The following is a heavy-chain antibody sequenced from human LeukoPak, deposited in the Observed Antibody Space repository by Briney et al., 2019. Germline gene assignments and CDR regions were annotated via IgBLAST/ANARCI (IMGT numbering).Heavy chain of an antibody. CDR3: GRERSGSYYAHLVELAY. Sequence: ASVKVSCKASGYTFTSYGISWVRQAPGQGLERMGWISAYNGNTNYAQKLQGRVTMTTDTTTSTAYMELRSLRSDDTAVYYCGRERSGSYYAHLVELAYWGQGTLVTVSS. CDR2: ISAYNGNT. CDR1: GYTFTSYG. V-gene: IGHV1-18*01. D-gene: IGHD3-10*01. J-gene: IGHJ4*02.